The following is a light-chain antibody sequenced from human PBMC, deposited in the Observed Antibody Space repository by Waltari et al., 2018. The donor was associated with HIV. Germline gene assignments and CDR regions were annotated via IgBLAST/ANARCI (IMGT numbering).Light chain of an antibody. V-gene: IGKV2-28*01. Sequence: IVMTQSPLSLPVTPGEPASISCRSSQSLLNSNTYTYLDWYMQKPGQSPHLLIYLTSNRASGVPDWFSGSGSGTDFTLKISRVEAEDVGVYYCMQALQTPYTFGQGTKLEIK. J-gene: IGKJ2*01. CDR3: MQALQTPYT. CDR1: QSLLNSNTYTY. CDR2: LTS.